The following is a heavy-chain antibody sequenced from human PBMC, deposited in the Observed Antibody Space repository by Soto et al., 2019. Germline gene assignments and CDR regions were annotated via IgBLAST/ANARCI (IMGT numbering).Heavy chain of an antibody. CDR2: IIPILGIA. V-gene: IGHV1-69*08. D-gene: IGHD2-15*01. J-gene: IGHJ4*02. Sequence: QVQLVQSGAEVKKPGSSVKVSCKASGGTFSSYTISWVRQAPGQGLEWMGRIIPILGIANYAQKFQGRVTITADKSTSTAYMDLISLRSEDTAVYYCARDPSAGDSAGYWGQGTLVTVSS. CDR1: GGTFSSYT. CDR3: ARDPSAGDSAGY.